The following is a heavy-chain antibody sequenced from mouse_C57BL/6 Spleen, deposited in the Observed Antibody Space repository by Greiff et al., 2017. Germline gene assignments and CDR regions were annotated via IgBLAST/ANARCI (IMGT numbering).Heavy chain of an antibody. V-gene: IGHV1-81*01. CDR3: ARGLLQEYYFDY. CDR1: GYTFTSYG. D-gene: IGHD1-1*01. J-gene: IGHJ2*01. Sequence: QVQLQQSGAELARPGASVKLSCKASGYTFTSYGISWVKQRTGQGLEWIGEIYPGSGNTYYNEKFKGKATLTADKSSSTAYMELRSLTSEDSAVYFGARGLLQEYYFDYWGQGTTVTVAS. CDR2: IYPGSGNT.